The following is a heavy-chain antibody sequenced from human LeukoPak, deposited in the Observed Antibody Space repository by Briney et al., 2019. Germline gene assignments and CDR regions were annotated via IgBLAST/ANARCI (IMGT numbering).Heavy chain of an antibody. V-gene: IGHV3-23*01. J-gene: IGHJ4*02. CDR1: GFTFSSYA. CDR2: ISGSGGST. CDR3: AKDAMVRGVITYYFDY. D-gene: IGHD3-10*01. Sequence: TGGSLRLSCAASGFTFSSYAMSWVRQAPGKGLEWVSAISGSGGSTYYADSVKGRFTISRDNSKNTLYLQMNSLRAEDTAVYYCAKDAMVRGVITYYFDYWGQGTLVTVSS.